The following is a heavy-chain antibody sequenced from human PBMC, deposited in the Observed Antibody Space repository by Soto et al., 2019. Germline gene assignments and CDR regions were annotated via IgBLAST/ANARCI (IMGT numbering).Heavy chain of an antibody. CDR3: ARLSAYYYYYGMDV. CDR1: GGSVSSSGYY. Sequence: SDTLSLTCTVSGGSVSSSGYYWSWIRQPPGKGLEWIGYIYYSGSTNYNPSLKSRVTISVDTSKNQFSLKLSSVTAADTAVYYCARLSAYYYYYGMDVWGQGTTVTVSS. V-gene: IGHV4-61*08. CDR2: IYYSGST. J-gene: IGHJ6*02.